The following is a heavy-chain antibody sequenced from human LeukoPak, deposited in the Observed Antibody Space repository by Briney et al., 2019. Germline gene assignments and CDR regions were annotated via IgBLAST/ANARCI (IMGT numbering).Heavy chain of an antibody. Sequence: PSETLSLTCTVSGGSISSYYWSWIRQPAGKGLEWIGRIYTSGSTNYNPSLKSRVTISVDKSKNQFSLKLSPVTAADTAVYYCARVAQGRSSWYYFDYWGQGTLVTVSS. D-gene: IGHD6-13*01. CDR1: GGSISSYY. CDR2: IYTSGST. CDR3: ARVAQGRSSWYYFDY. V-gene: IGHV4-4*07. J-gene: IGHJ4*02.